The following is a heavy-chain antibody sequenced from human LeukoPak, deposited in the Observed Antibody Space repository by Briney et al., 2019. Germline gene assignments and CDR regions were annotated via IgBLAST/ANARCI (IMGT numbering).Heavy chain of an antibody. CDR2: IYYTGST. CDR1: GGSISNYY. J-gene: IGHJ3*02. D-gene: IGHD3-3*01. CDR3: ARRNYDFWSGYAFDI. V-gene: IGHV4-59*08. Sequence: PSETLSLTCTVSGGSISNYYWSWIRQPPEKGLEWIGYIYYTGSTNYNPSLKSRVTISVDTSKNQFSLKLSSVTAADTAMYYCARRNYDFWSGYAFDIWGQGTMVTVSS.